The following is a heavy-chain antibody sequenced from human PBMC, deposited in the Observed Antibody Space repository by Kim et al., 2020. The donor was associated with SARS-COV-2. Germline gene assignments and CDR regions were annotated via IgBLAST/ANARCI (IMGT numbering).Heavy chain of an antibody. V-gene: IGHV7-4-1*02. Sequence: ASVKVSCKASGYTFTNYAINWMRQAPGQGLEWMGWFSTNTGTPTYARDFIEGFVFSLDTSVSTAYLQISSLKADDTAIYYCARSPLYRPYYFDYWGQGTLVTVSS. D-gene: IGHD3-16*02. J-gene: IGHJ4*02. CDR2: FSTNTGTP. CDR1: GYTFTNYA. CDR3: ARSPLYRPYYFDY.